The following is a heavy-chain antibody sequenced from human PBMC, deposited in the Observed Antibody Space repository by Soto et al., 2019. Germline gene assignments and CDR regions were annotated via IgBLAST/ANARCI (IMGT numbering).Heavy chain of an antibody. CDR3: ARHLNHGDQPIPYYYYYYYMDV. D-gene: IGHD4-17*01. Sequence: QVQLQESGPGLVKPSETLSLTCTVSGGSISSYYWSWIRQPPGKGLEWIGYIYYSGSTNYNPSLKSRVTISVDTSKNQFSLKLSSVTAADTAVYYCARHLNHGDQPIPYYYYYYYMDVWGKGTTVTVSS. J-gene: IGHJ6*03. V-gene: IGHV4-59*08. CDR1: GGSISSYY. CDR2: IYYSGST.